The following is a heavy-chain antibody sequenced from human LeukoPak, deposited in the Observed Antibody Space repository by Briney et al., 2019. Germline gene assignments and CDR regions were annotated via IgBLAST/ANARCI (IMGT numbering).Heavy chain of an antibody. CDR3: ARDLGYSSSSADNWFDP. V-gene: IGHV4-39*07. J-gene: IGHJ5*02. Sequence: PSETLSLTCTVSGGSIRSSYYYWGWIRQPPGKGLEWIGSIYDSGSTYYNPSLKSRVTISVDTSKNQFSLKLSSVTAADTAVYYCARDLGYSSSSADNWFDPWGQGTLVTVSS. D-gene: IGHD6-6*01. CDR2: IYDSGST. CDR1: GGSIRSSYYY.